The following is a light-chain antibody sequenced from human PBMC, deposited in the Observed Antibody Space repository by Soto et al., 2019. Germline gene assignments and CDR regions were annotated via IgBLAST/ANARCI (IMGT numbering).Light chain of an antibody. CDR2: DVR. CDR1: SSDVGGYNY. CDR3: SSYTRSSTYVV. V-gene: IGLV2-14*01. Sequence: QSALTQPASVSGSPGQSSTISCTGTSSDVGGYNYVSWYQQHPGKAPKLMIYDVRNRPSGVSNRFSGSKSGNTASLTISGLQAEDEADYYCSSYTRSSTYVVFGGGTKLTVL. J-gene: IGLJ2*01.